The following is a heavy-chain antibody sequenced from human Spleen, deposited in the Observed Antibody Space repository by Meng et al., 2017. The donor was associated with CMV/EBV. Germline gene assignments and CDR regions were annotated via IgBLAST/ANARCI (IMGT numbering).Heavy chain of an antibody. CDR3: ARARAYDLAVHY. CDR2: IHYSGST. CDR1: GGSISSGDYY. J-gene: IGHJ4*02. V-gene: IGHV4-39*07. D-gene: IGHD3-3*01. Sequence: SETLSLTCTVSGGSISSGDYYWSWIRQPPGKGLEWIGSIHYSGSTYYNPSLKSRVTISVDTSKNQLSLKLTSVTAADTAVYYCARARAYDLAVHYWGQGTLVTVSS.